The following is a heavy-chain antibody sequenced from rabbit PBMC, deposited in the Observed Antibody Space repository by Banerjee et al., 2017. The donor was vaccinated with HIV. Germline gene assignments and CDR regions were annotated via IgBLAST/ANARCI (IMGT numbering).Heavy chain of an antibody. CDR1: GFTLSSYW. CDR2: INTSSGNA. Sequence: QSLEESGGDLVKPGASLTLTCTASGFTLSSYWMCWVRQAPGKGLEWIACINTSSGNAVYANWAKGPFTISRTSSTTVALQMTSLTAADTASYFCARDLAGVIGWNFNLWGPGTLVTVS. V-gene: IGHV1S40*01. D-gene: IGHD4-1*01. J-gene: IGHJ4*01. CDR3: ARDLAGVIGWNFNL.